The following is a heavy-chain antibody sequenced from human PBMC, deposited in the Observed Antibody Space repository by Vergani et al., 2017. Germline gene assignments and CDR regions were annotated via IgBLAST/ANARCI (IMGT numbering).Heavy chain of an antibody. CDR1: GFTFSSYR. D-gene: IGHD4-17*01. Sequence: EVQLVESGGGLVQPGGSLRLSCAASGFTFSSYRMSWVRQAPGKGLEWVANIKQDGSEKYYVDSVKGRFTISRDNAKNSLYLQMNSLRAEDTAVYYCTTARYGDDIFDYWGQGTLVTVSS. CDR3: TTARYGDDIFDY. V-gene: IGHV3-7*01. J-gene: IGHJ4*02. CDR2: IKQDGSEK.